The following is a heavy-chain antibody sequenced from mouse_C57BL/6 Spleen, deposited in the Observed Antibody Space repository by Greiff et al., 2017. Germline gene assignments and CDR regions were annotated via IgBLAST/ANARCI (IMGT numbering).Heavy chain of an antibody. CDR2: IDPETGGT. Sequence: QVQLKQSGAELVRPGASVTLSCKASGYTFTDYEMHWVKQTPVHGLEWIGAIDPETGGTAYNQKFKGKAILTADKSSSTAYMELRSLTSEDSAVYYCTRLDGYYNYFDYWGQGTTLTVSS. D-gene: IGHD2-3*01. J-gene: IGHJ2*01. V-gene: IGHV1-15*01. CDR1: GYTFTDYE. CDR3: TRLDGYYNYFDY.